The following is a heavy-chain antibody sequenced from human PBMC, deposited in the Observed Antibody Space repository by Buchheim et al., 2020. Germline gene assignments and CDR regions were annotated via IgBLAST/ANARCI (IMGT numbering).Heavy chain of an antibody. D-gene: IGHD3-10*01. CDR3: ARFFSGGHYYYGMDV. CDR1: GFTFSSYW. V-gene: IGHV3-7*03. Sequence: EVQLVESGGGLVRPGGSLRLSCAASGFTFSSYWMSWVRQAPGKGLEWVANIKQDGSEKYYVGSVKGRFTISRDNAKNSLYLQMNSLRAEDTAVYYCARFFSGGHYYYGMDVWGQGTT. CDR2: IKQDGSEK. J-gene: IGHJ6*02.